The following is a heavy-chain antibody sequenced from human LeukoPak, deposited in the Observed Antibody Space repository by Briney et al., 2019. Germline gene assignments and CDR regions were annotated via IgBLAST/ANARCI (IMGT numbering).Heavy chain of an antibody. Sequence: GSSVKVSCKASGGTFSSYAISWVRQAPGQGLEWMGRIIPILGIANYAQKFQGRVTITADKSTSTAYMELSSLRSEDTAVYYCARRLGVNCSGGSCYHSAYDMDVWGQGTTVTVSS. J-gene: IGHJ6*02. V-gene: IGHV1-69*04. CDR1: GGTFSSYA. CDR3: ARRLGVNCSGGSCYHSAYDMDV. D-gene: IGHD2-15*01. CDR2: IIPILGIA.